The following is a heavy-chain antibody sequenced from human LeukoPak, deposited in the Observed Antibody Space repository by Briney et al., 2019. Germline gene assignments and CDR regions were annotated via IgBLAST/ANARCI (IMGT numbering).Heavy chain of an antibody. Sequence: GGSLRLSCAASGFTFSDAWMNWVRQAPGKGLEWVGRIKSKADGGTIDYAAPVKGRFTISRDDSKNTVYMQMNSLKTEDTAVYYCSYYYDSSGYVDYLGQGTLVTVSS. CDR1: GFTFSDAW. D-gene: IGHD3-22*01. V-gene: IGHV3-15*01. CDR2: IKSKADGGTI. CDR3: SYYYDSSGYVDY. J-gene: IGHJ4*02.